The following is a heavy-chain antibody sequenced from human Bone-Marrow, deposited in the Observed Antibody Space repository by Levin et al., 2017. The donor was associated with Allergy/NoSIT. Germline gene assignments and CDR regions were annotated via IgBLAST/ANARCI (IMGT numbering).Heavy chain of an antibody. D-gene: IGHD3-16*01. J-gene: IGHJ4*02. Sequence: GESLRLSCAVSGLIVSNNYMSWVRQAPGKGLEWVSVIYSDGSTYYGDSVKGRFTISRDNSRNTLYLQMNSLRVEDTAVYYCARDDGSWGQGTLVTVSS. V-gene: IGHV3-66*02. CDR2: IYSDGST. CDR1: GLIVSNNY. CDR3: ARDDGS.